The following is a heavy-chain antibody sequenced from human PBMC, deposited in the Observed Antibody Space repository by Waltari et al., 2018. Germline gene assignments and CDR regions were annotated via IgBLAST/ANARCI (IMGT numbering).Heavy chain of an antibody. CDR2: INQDGSEK. V-gene: IGHV3-7*01. J-gene: IGHJ4*02. CDR3: TRGGDDSSWYWRN. D-gene: IGHD6-13*01. CDR1: GFTFSDNW. Sequence: EVQLVESGGGLVQPGGCLRLSCAASGFTFSDNWVTWVRQAPGKVLGWVANINQDGSEKYSVESVKGRFTISRDNAKNSLYLQLNSLRADDTAVYYCTRGGDDSSWYWRNWGQGTLVTVSS.